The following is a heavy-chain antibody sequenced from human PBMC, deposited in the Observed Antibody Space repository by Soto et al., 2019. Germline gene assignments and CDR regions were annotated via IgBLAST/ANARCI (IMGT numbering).Heavy chain of an antibody. CDR3: ARAGYSDFLQGYYFDY. J-gene: IGHJ4*02. CDR2: ISTYNGNT. D-gene: IGHD5-18*01. V-gene: IGHV1-18*01. Sequence: QVQLVQSGAEVQKPGASVKVSCKASGYTFTSYGLNWVRQAPGQGLEWLGWISTYNGNTRYAQTLQGRVTVTTDMSTITTYMELRSLSSDDTAVYYCARAGYSDFLQGYYFDYWGQGSLVTVSS. CDR1: GYTFTSYG.